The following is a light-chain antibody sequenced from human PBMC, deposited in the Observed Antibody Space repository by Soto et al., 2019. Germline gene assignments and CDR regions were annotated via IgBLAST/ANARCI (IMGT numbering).Light chain of an antibody. V-gene: IGLV2-14*01. J-gene: IGLJ1*01. Sequence: QSVLTQPASVSGSPGQSITISCTGTSSDVGGYNYVSWYQQHPGKAPKLMIYEVRNRPSGISNRFSGSKSGNTASLTISGLQAEDEADYYCTSYTGSSPYVFGAGTKLTVL. CDR2: EVR. CDR1: SSDVGGYNY. CDR3: TSYTGSSPYV.